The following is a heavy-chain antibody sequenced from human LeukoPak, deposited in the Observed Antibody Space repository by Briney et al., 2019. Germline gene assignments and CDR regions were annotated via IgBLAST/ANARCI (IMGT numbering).Heavy chain of an antibody. V-gene: IGHV1-2*06. CDR1: GYTFTGYY. CDR3: ARDLNYDILTGYYSLGGSIGNDRNWFDP. CDR2: INPNSGGT. D-gene: IGHD3-9*01. J-gene: IGHJ5*02. Sequence: ASVKVSCKTSGYTFTGYYMHWVRQAPGQGLEWMGRINPNSGGTNYAQKFQGRVTMTRDTSISTAYMELSRLRSDDTAVYYCARDLNYDILTGYYSLGGSIGNDRNWFDPWGQGTLVTVSS.